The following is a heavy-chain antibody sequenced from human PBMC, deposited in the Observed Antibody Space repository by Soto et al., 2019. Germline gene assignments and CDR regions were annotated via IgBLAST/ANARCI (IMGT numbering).Heavy chain of an antibody. CDR3: ARAHSQYYDFWSGPYIGMDV. CDR2: INPSGGST. D-gene: IGHD3-3*01. V-gene: IGHV1-46*01. CDR1: GYTFTSYY. Sequence: GASVKVSCKASGYTFTSYYMHWVRQAPGQGLDWMGIINPSGGSTSYAQKFQGRVTMTRDTSTSTVYMELSSLRSEDTAVYYCARAHSQYYDFWSGPYIGMDVWGQGTTVTVSS. J-gene: IGHJ6*02.